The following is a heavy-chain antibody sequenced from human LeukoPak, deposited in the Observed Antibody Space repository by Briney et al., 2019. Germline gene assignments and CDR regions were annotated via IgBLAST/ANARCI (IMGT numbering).Heavy chain of an antibody. V-gene: IGHV3-30*18. J-gene: IGHJ4*02. Sequence: PGRSLRLSCAASGFTFSSYGMHWVRQAPGKGLEWVAVISYDGSNKYYADSVKGRFTISRDNSKNTLYLQMNSLRAEDTAVYYCAKERATIFGVVPAAYWGQGTLVTVSS. CDR3: AKERATIFGVVPAAY. CDR1: GFTFSSYG. CDR2: ISYDGSNK. D-gene: IGHD3-3*01.